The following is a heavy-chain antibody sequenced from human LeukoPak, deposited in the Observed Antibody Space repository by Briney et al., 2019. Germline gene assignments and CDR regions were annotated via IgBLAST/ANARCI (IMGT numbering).Heavy chain of an antibody. Sequence: ASVKVSCKASGYTFTGYYMHWVRQAPGQGLEWMGWINPNSGGTNYAQKFQGRVTMTRDTSISTAYMELSRLRSDDTAVYYCARGPDYYDSSGYYELDYWGQGTLVTVSS. CDR1: GYTFTGYY. CDR3: ARGPDYYDSSGYYELDY. CDR2: INPNSGGT. D-gene: IGHD3-22*01. V-gene: IGHV1-2*02. J-gene: IGHJ4*02.